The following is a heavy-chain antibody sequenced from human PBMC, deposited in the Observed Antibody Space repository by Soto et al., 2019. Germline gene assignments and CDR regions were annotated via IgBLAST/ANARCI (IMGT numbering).Heavy chain of an antibody. CDR2: IYPGDSDT. Sequence: PGESLKISCRASGYSFRTYWIGWVRQMPGRGLEWVGLIYPGDSDTKYSPSFEGQVTISADKSISTAYLHWASLKASVTAMYYCAIDYGGNSGYYYWGQGTQVTVSS. V-gene: IGHV5-51*01. J-gene: IGHJ4*01. CDR3: AIDYGGNSGYYY. CDR1: GYSFRTYW. D-gene: IGHD2-21*01.